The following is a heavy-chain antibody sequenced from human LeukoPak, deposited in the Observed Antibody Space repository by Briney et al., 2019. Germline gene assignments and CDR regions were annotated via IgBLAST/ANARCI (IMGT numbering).Heavy chain of an antibody. D-gene: IGHD1-26*01. CDR3: ATTPPHVGATNAMYYFDY. V-gene: IGHV1-24*01. J-gene: IGHJ4*02. CDR2: FDPEDGET. Sequence: APVKVSCKVSGYTLTELSMHWVRQAPGKGLEWMGGFDPEDGETIYAQKFQGRVTMTEDTSTDTAYMELSSLRSEDTAVYYCATTPPHVGATNAMYYFDYWGQGTLVTVSS. CDR1: GYTLTELS.